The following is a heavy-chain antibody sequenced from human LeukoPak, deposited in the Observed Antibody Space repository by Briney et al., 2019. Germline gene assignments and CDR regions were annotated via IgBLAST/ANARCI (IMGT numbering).Heavy chain of an antibody. CDR1: GFTFSRYD. Sequence: GGSLRLSCAASGFTFSRYDMHWVRQATGKGLEWVSIIGTAGDTYSPGSVKGRFTISRENAKNSLYLQMNSLRAGDTAVYYCARRGKKWVQGMDVWGQGTTVTVSS. D-gene: IGHD5-18*01. J-gene: IGHJ6*02. CDR3: ARRGKKWVQGMDV. V-gene: IGHV3-13*01. CDR2: IGTAGDT.